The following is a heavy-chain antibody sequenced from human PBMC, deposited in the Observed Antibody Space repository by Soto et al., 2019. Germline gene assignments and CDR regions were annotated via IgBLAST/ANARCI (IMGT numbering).Heavy chain of an antibody. Sequence: SETLSLTCTVSGGSISSYYWSWIRQPPGKGLEWIGYIYYSGSTNYNPSLKSRVTISVDTSKNQFSLKLSSVTAADTAVYYCARQLGGWAPWYFDYWGQGTLVTVSS. V-gene: IGHV4-59*08. J-gene: IGHJ4*02. CDR3: ARQLGGWAPWYFDY. CDR1: GGSISSYY. CDR2: IYYSGST. D-gene: IGHD6-19*01.